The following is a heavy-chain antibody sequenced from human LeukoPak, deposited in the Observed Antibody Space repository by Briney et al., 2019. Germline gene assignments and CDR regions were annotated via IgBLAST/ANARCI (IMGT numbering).Heavy chain of an antibody. CDR1: GFTFSSYG. J-gene: IGHJ6*02. D-gene: IGHD3-10*01. V-gene: IGHV3-33*01. CDR3: ARGSVREYYYYYGMDV. Sequence: PGGSLRPSCAASGFTFSSYGMHWVRQAPGKGLEWVAVIWYDGSNKYYADSVKGRFTISRDNSKNTLYLQMNSLRAEDTAVYYCARGSVREYYYYYGMDVWGQGTTVTVSS. CDR2: IWYDGSNK.